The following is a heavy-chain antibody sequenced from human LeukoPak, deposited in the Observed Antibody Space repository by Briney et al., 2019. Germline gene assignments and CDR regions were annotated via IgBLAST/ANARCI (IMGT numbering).Heavy chain of an antibody. D-gene: IGHD4-17*01. CDR3: AKDPNGDYVGAFDT. CDR2: MGVSGDNV. V-gene: IGHV3-23*01. Sequence: GGSLRLSCAASGFTFSAYGVTWVRQAPGKGLEWISSMGVSGDNVHYADSVKGRFAISRDNSKNTLYLQMNSLRAEDAAVYYCAKDPNGDYVGAFDTWGQGTMVIVSS. CDR1: GFTFSAYG. J-gene: IGHJ3*02.